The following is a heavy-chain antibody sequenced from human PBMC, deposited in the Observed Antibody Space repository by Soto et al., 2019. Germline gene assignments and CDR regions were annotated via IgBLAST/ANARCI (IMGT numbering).Heavy chain of an antibody. J-gene: IGHJ3*02. CDR3: ARRYSSSWSTDAFDI. Sequence: GESLKISCKGSGYSFTSYWIGWVRQMPGKGLEWMGIVYPGDSDTRYSPSFQGQVTISDDKSISTAYLQRSSLKASDTAMYYCARRYSSSWSTDAFDIRGQGTMVTVSS. D-gene: IGHD6-13*01. CDR1: GYSFTSYW. V-gene: IGHV5-51*01. CDR2: VYPGDSDT.